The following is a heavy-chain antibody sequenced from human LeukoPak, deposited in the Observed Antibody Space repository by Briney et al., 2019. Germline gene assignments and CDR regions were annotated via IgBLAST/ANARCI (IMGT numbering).Heavy chain of an antibody. Sequence: PSETLSLTCAVSGDSISGGYYWGWIRQPPGKGLEWIGNIYHSGSTYYNPSLKSRVTISVDTSKNQFSLKLSSVTAADTAVYSCARGPLIAARPGYSGAYNWFDPWGQGTLVTVSS. D-gene: IGHD6-6*01. CDR3: ARGPLIAARPGYSGAYNWFDP. CDR2: IYHSGST. CDR1: GDSISGGYY. J-gene: IGHJ5*02. V-gene: IGHV4-38-2*01.